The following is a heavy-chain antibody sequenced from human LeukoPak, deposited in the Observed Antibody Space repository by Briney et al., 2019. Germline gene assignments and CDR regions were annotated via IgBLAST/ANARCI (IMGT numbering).Heavy chain of an antibody. D-gene: IGHD3-3*01. CDR1: GFTFSSYA. CDR3: AKSLIIHSNYFDY. CDR2: ISGSGGST. Sequence: TGGSLRLSCAASGFTFSSYAMSWVRQAPGKGLEWVSAISGSGGSTYYADSVKGRFTISRDNSKNTLYLQMNSLRAEDTAVYYCAKSLIIHSNYFDYWGQGTLVTVPS. V-gene: IGHV3-23*01. J-gene: IGHJ4*02.